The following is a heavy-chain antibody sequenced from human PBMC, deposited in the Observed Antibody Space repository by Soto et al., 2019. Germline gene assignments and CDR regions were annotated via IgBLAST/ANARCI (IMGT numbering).Heavy chain of an antibody. J-gene: IGHJ6*03. CDR1: GFTFSSYS. CDR3: ARGIAAAAELLYYYYYMDV. CDR2: ISSSSSTI. V-gene: IGHV3-48*01. D-gene: IGHD6-13*01. Sequence: EVQLVESGGGLVQPGGSLRLSCAASGFTFSSYSMNWVRQAPGKGLEWVSYISSSSSTIYYADSVKGRFTISRDNTKNSLYLQMNSLRAEDTAVYYCARGIAAAAELLYYYYYMDVWGKGTTVTVSS.